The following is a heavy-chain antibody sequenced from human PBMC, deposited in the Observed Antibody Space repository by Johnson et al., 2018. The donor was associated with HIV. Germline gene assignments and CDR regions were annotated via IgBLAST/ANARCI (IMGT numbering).Heavy chain of an antibody. V-gene: IGHV3-30*02. CDR1: GLTFSSYG. J-gene: IGHJ3*02. CDR2: IRYDGSNK. D-gene: IGHD7-27*01. CDR3: AKGLKLGSRDDSFDI. Sequence: QVQLVESGGGVVQPGGSLRLSCAASGLTFSSYGMHWVRQAPGKGLEWVAFIRYDGSNKYYADYVKGRFTISRDNYQNTLYLQMNSLRAEDTDVYYCAKGLKLGSRDDSFDIWGQGTMVTVSS.